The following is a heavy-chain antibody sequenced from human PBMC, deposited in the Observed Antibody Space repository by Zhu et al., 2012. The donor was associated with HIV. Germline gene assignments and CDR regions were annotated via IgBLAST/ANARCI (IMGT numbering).Heavy chain of an antibody. D-gene: IGHD3-10*01. Sequence: QVHLQESGPGLVKPSQTLSLTCTVSGDSISSGDYYWNWIRQSPGKGLEWIGYIYYSGNTYYNPSLKSRVTVSMGMSKNHFSLKLSSVTAADTAVYYCARGRGFYYFDYWGQGALVTVSS. V-gene: IGHV4-30-4*01. CDR2: IYYSGNT. CDR3: ARGRGFYYFDY. J-gene: IGHJ4*02. CDR1: GDSISSGDYY.